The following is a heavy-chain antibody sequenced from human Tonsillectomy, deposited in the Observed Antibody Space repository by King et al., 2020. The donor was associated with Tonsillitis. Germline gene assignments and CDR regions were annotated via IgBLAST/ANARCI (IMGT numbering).Heavy chain of an antibody. CDR1: GFSFTSYW. CDR2: IYPGDSDT. J-gene: IGHJ6*02. D-gene: IGHD3-22*01. V-gene: IGHV5-51*01. Sequence: VQLVESGAEVKKPGESLKISCKGSGFSFTSYWIGWVRQMPGKGLEWMGIIYPGDSDTRYSPSFQGQVTISADKSISTAYLQWSSLKASDTAMYYCARHRAYVSSGGGYYGMDVWGQGPRSPSP. CDR3: ARHRAYVSSGGGYYGMDV.